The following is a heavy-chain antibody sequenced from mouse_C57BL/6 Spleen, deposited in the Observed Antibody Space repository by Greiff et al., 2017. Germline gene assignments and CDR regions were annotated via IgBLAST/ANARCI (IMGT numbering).Heavy chain of an antibody. CDR2: IYPRSGNT. Sequence: VQLQQSGAALARPGASVKLSCKASGYTFTSYGISWVKQRTGQGLEWIGEIYPRSGNTYYNEKFKGKATLTADKSSSTAYMELRSLTSEDSAVYFCARDYDYDGVVAYWGQGTLVTVSA. D-gene: IGHD2-4*01. V-gene: IGHV1-81*01. J-gene: IGHJ3*01. CDR1: GYTFTSYG. CDR3: ARDYDYDGVVAY.